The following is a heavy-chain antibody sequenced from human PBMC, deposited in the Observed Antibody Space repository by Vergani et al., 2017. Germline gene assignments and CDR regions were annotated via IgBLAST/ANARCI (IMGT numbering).Heavy chain of an antibody. V-gene: IGHV1-46*01. CDR3: ARISGWYRDYYYGMDV. Sequence: QVQLVQSGAEVKKPGASVKVSCKASGYTFTSYYMHWVRQAPGQGLEWMGIINPSGGSTSYAQKFQGRVTMTRDTSTSTVYMELSSLRSEDTVVYYCARISGWYRDYYYGMDVWGQGTTVTVSS. CDR1: GYTFTSYY. J-gene: IGHJ6*02. CDR2: INPSGGST. D-gene: IGHD6-19*01.